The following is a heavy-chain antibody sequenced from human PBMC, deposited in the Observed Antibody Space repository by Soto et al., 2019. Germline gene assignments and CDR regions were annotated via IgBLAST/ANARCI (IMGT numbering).Heavy chain of an antibody. J-gene: IGHJ4*02. CDR1: GGSISSSSYY. CDR2: IYYSGST. V-gene: IGHV4-39*02. Sequence: SETLSLTCTVSGGSISSSSYYWGWIRQPPGKGLEWIGSIYYSGSTYYNPSLKSRVTISVDTSKNQFSLKLSSVTAADTAVYYCAREGLYCSGGSCYDVDYWGQGTLVTVSS. D-gene: IGHD2-15*01. CDR3: AREGLYCSGGSCYDVDY.